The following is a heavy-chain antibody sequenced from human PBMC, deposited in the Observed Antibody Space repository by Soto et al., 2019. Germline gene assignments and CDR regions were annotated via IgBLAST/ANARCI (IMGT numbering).Heavy chain of an antibody. V-gene: IGHV3-7*01. CDR3: VRRGGTIFGVVIRGFDY. Sequence: GGSLRLSCAASGFTFSSYWMSWVRQAPGKGLEWVANIKQDGSEKYYVDSVKGRFTISRDNAKNSLYLQMNSLRAEDTAVYYCVRRGGTIFGVVIRGFDYWGQGTLVTVSS. CDR2: IKQDGSEK. CDR1: GFTFSSYW. J-gene: IGHJ4*02. D-gene: IGHD3-3*01.